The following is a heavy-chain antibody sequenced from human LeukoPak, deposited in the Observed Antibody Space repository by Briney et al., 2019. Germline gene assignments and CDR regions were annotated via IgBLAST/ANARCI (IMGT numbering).Heavy chain of an antibody. CDR1: GFTFSSYG. D-gene: IGHD6-19*01. CDR2: IWYDGSNK. V-gene: IGHV3-33*01. J-gene: IGHJ4*02. Sequence: GGSLRLSCAASGFTFSSYGMHWVRQAPGKGLEWVAVIWYDGSNKYYADSVKGRLTISRDNSKNTLYLQMNSLRAEDTAVYYCARGAPGSGWYYFDYWGQGTLVTVSS. CDR3: ARGAPGSGWYYFDY.